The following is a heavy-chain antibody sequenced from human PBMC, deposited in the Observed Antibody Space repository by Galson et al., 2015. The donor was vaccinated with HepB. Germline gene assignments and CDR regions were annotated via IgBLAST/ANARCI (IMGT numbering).Heavy chain of an antibody. CDR1: GYSFTNYW. CDR3: ASSDSSGLGDYFDP. V-gene: IGHV5-10-1*01. J-gene: IGHJ5*02. Sequence: QSGAEVKKPGESLTISCKGSGYSFTNYWITWVRQMPGKGLEWMGRIYPSDSYTNYNPSFRGHVTISADKSINTAYLQWSSLKASDTAMYYCASSDSSGLGDYFDPWGQGTLVTVSS. D-gene: IGHD3-16*01. CDR2: IYPSDSYT.